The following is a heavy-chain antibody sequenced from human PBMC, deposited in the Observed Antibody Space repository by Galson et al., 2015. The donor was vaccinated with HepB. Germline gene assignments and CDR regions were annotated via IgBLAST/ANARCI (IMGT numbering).Heavy chain of an antibody. CDR2: IPNDGSDK. D-gene: IGHD2-21*01. V-gene: IGHV3-30*18. CDR1: RFTFTRHG. J-gene: IGHJ6*02. Sequence: SLRLSCAASRFTFTRHGMHWVRQAPGKGLEGLAFIPNDGSDKHNANFVKGRFPNSRDNSRNTVYLQMNSLRPEDTAVYYCAKDSIASSGAGWGMDVWGQGTTVTVSS. CDR3: AKDSIASSGAGWGMDV.